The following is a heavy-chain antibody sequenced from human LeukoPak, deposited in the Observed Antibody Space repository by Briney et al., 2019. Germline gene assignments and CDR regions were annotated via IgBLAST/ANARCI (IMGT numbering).Heavy chain of an antibody. Sequence: SETLSLTCAVYGGSFSGYYWSWIRQPPGKGLEWIGEINHSGSTNYNPSLKSRVTISVDTSKNQFSLKLSSVTAADTAVYYCARGLAVAGVYYYYGMDVWGQGTTVTVPS. CDR3: ARGLAVAGVYYYYGMDV. CDR1: GGSFSGYY. J-gene: IGHJ6*02. D-gene: IGHD6-19*01. CDR2: INHSGST. V-gene: IGHV4-34*01.